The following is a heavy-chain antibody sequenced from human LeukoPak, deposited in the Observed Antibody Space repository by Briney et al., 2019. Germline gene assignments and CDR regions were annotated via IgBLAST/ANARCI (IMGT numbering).Heavy chain of an antibody. CDR1: RGSTSRGSYY. V-gene: IGHV4-61*02. J-gene: IGHJ4*02. Sequence: SETLSLTCTVPRGSTSRGSYYWSWIRQPAGKGLEWIGRIYTSGSPNYNPSLKGRVTISVDTSKNQFSPKLSSVTAADTAVYYCARETYDSSGYYSLRYYFDYWGQGTLVTVSS. CDR3: ARETYDSSGYYSLRYYFDY. D-gene: IGHD3-22*01. CDR2: IYTSGSP.